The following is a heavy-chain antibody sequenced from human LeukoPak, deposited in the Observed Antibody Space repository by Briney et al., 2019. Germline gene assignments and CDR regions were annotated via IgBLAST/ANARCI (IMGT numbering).Heavy chain of an antibody. CDR3: ARGLNSGYYYYGMDV. CDR2: INPNSSGT. V-gene: IGHV1-2*02. Sequence: GASVKVSCKASGYTFTGYYMHWVRQAPGQGLEWMGWINPNSSGTNYAQKFQGRVTMTRDTSISTAYMELSRLRSDDTAVYYCARGLNSGYYYYGMDVWGQGTTVTVSS. CDR1: GYTFTGYY. D-gene: IGHD4-23*01. J-gene: IGHJ6*02.